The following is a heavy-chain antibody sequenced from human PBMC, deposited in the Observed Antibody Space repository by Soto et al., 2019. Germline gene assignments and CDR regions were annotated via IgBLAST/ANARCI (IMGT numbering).Heavy chain of an antibody. CDR2: IYHSGAT. CDR3: AREMSYYFDS. Sequence: QVQLQESGSGLVKPSQTLVLTCTVSGDSISRDGSSWSWLRQPPGKGLEWIGYIYHSGATYYNPSLTSRVTTSVDKSKNQFSLSLASVTAADTAVYYCAREMSYYFDSWGHGTLVTVSS. J-gene: IGHJ4*01. V-gene: IGHV4-30-2*01. CDR1: GDSISRDGSS.